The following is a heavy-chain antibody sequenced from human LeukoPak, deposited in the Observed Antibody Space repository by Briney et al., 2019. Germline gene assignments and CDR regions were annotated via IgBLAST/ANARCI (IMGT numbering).Heavy chain of an antibody. CDR2: INPNSGGT. D-gene: IGHD3-16*01. CDR3: ARDRRGFRRPLGGCFDP. J-gene: IGHJ5*02. V-gene: IGHV1-2*02. Sequence: ASVKVSCKASGYTFTGYYMHWVRQAPGQGLEWMGWINPNSGGTNYAQKFQGRVTMTRDTSISTAYMELSRLRSDDTAVYYCARDRRGFRRPLGGCFDPWGQGTLVTVSS. CDR1: GYTFTGYY.